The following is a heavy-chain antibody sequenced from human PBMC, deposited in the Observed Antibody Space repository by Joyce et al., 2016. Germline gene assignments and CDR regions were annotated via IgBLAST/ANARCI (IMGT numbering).Heavy chain of an antibody. Sequence: EVQLVESGGGLVKPGGSLRLSCAASGFTFSVYNMNWVRQAPGKGLEWVSSISGGSTYIYYAGSLEGRFTVSRDDAKNSLYLQMSGLRVEDTAVYYCARDERDGYSRFEYWGQGALVTVSS. D-gene: IGHD5-24*01. CDR2: ISGGSTYI. CDR1: GFTFSVYN. J-gene: IGHJ4*02. V-gene: IGHV3-21*01. CDR3: ARDERDGYSRFEY.